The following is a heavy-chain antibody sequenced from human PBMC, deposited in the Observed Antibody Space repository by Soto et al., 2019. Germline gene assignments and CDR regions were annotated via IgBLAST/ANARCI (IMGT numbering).Heavy chain of an antibody. CDR2: IYYSGST. CDR1: GGSISSSSYY. V-gene: IGHV4-39*01. CDR3: ARSKAYYDFWSGYFDY. D-gene: IGHD3-3*01. Sequence: PSETLSLTCTVSGGSISSSSYYWGWIRQPPGKGLEWIGSIYYSGSTYYNPSLKSRVTISVDTSKNQFSLKLSSVTAADTAVYYCARSKAYYDFWSGYFDYWGQGTLVTVSS. J-gene: IGHJ4*02.